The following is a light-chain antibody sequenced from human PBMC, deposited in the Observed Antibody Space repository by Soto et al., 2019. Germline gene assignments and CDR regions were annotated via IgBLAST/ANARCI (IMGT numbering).Light chain of an antibody. V-gene: IGKV3-11*01. J-gene: IGKJ5*01. CDR1: QSVSSY. Sequence: EIVLTQSPATLSLSPGESATLSCSASQSVSSYLAWYQQKPGQAPRLLIYDASNRSTGIPARFSGSGSETDLPLTTSSLEPEDFAVYYVQQRSNWPPLTFGQGTRLEIK. CDR2: DAS. CDR3: QQRSNWPPLT.